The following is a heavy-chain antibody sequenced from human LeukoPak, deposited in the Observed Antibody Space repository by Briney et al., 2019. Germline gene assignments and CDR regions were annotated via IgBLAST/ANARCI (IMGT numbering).Heavy chain of an antibody. J-gene: IGHJ4*02. D-gene: IGHD6-13*01. CDR1: GGSISSSSF. CDR2: IFYSGST. Sequence: SETLSLTCTVSGGSISSSSFWGRIRRPPGKGLEWIGHIFYSGSTYYNPSLKSRVTLSVDTSDNQFSLRLTSVSAADTAIYYCARRGITYSTSYFDSWGQGILVTVSP. V-gene: IGHV4-39*01. CDR3: ARRGITYSTSYFDS.